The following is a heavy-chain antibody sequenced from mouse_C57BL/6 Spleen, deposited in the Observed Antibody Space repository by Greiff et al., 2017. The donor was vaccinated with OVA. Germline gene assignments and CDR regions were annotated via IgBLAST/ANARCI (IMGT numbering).Heavy chain of an antibody. D-gene: IGHD1-1*01. CDR2: IYPSDSET. J-gene: IGHJ4*01. V-gene: IGHV1-61*01. Sequence: QVQLQQPGAELVRPGSSVKLSCKASGYSFTSYWMAWVKPRPGQGLEWIGNIYPSDSETHYNQQFKDKATLTVDKSSSTAYMQLSSLTSDDSAVYYCARRGSKGYYYAMDYWGQGTSVTVSS. CDR1: GYSFTSYW. CDR3: ARRGSKGYYYAMDY.